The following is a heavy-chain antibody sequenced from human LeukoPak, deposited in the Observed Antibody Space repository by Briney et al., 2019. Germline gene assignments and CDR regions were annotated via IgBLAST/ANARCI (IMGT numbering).Heavy chain of an antibody. CDR3: AKLPHSSSWYSVYYYGMDV. J-gene: IGHJ6*02. D-gene: IGHD6-13*01. Sequence: SETLSLTCTVSGGSISSYYWSWIRQPPGRGLEWIGYIYHSGSTNYNPSLKSRVTISVDTSKNQFSLKLSSVTAADTAVYYCAKLPHSSSWYSVYYYGMDVWGQGTTVTVSS. CDR2: IYHSGST. CDR1: GGSISSYY. V-gene: IGHV4-59*01.